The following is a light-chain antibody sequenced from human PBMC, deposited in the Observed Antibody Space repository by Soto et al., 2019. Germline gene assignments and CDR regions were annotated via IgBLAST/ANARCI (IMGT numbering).Light chain of an antibody. CDR2: TAS. J-gene: IGKJ1*01. CDR1: QSVTSN. CDR3: QQYSNWPRT. Sequence: ETVMTQSPATLSASPGERATLSCRASQSVTSNLAWYQQRPGQAPRLLIYTASTRATGIPARFSGSGSGTEFTLTISSLQSEDFAFYYCQQYSNWPRTFGQGTKVEIK. V-gene: IGKV3-15*01.